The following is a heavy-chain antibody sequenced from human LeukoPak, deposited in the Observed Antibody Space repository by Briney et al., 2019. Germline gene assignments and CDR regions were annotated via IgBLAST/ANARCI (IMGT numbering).Heavy chain of an antibody. D-gene: IGHD4-23*01. CDR1: GDSISSYY. CDR3: ARTFSVGYGGGWFDT. Sequence: SETLSLTCTVSGDSISSYYWSWIRQPPGKGLEWIGYIYYSGSTNYNPSLKSRVTISIDTSKNQFSLKLNSVTAADTAVYYCARTFSVGYGGGWFDTWSQETLVTVSS. V-gene: IGHV4-59*08. J-gene: IGHJ5*02. CDR2: IYYSGST.